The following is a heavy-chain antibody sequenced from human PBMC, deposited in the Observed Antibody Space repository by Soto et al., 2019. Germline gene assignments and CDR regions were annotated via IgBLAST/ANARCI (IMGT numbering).Heavy chain of an antibody. J-gene: IGHJ4*02. CDR3: ARGGQYRYFDY. CDR2: ISPYNGDT. Sequence: QVQLVQSGAEVKKPGASVKVSCTTSGYTFTLFGITWVRQAPGQGLEWMGWISPYNGDTKYAEKLEGRVTLTTDTSTDTAYMELTSLTSDDTAEYYCARGGQYRYFDYSGQGTLVTVSS. CDR1: GYTFTLFG. V-gene: IGHV1-18*01. D-gene: IGHD2-2*02.